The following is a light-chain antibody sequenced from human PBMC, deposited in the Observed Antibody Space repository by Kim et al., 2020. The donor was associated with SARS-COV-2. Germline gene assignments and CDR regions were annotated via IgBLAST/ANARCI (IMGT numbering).Light chain of an antibody. CDR1: QTINTW. Sequence: DIQMTQSPSTLSVSVGDRVTITCRASQTINTWLAWYQQKPGKAPNLLIYKASSLASGVPLRFSGSGSGTEFTLTISSLQPDDSATYYCQHYDSYPLTFGGGTKVDIK. CDR2: KAS. J-gene: IGKJ4*01. CDR3: QHYDSYPLT. V-gene: IGKV1-5*03.